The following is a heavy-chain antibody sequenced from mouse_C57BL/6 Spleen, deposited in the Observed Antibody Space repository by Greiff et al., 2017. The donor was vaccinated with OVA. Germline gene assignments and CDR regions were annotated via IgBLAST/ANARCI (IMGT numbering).Heavy chain of an antibody. D-gene: IGHD2-9*01. CDR2: ISSGSSTI. V-gene: IGHV5-17*01. J-gene: IGHJ2*01. Sequence: EVMLVESGGGLVKPGGSLKLSCAASGFTFSDYGMHWVRQAPEKGLEWVAYISSGSSTIYYADTVKGRFTISRDNAKNTLFLQMTSLRSEDTAMYYCARDLAYYGYENFDYWGQGTTLTVSS. CDR1: GFTFSDYG. CDR3: ARDLAYYGYENFDY.